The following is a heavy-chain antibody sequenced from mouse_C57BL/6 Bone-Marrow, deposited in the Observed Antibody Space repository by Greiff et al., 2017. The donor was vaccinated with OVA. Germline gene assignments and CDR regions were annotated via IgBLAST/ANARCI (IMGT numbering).Heavy chain of an antibody. Sequence: EVQGVESGEGLVKPGGSLKLSCAASGFTFSSYAMSWVRQTPEKRLEWVAYISSGGDYIYYADTVKGRFTISRDNARNTLYLQMSSLKSEDTAMYYCTRDPHYDYDGWFAYWGQGTLVTVSA. J-gene: IGHJ3*01. V-gene: IGHV5-9-1*02. CDR1: GFTFSSYA. CDR2: ISSGGDYI. D-gene: IGHD2-4*01. CDR3: TRDPHYDYDGWFAY.